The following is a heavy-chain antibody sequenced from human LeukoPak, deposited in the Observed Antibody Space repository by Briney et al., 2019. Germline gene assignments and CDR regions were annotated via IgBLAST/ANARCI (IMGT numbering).Heavy chain of an antibody. Sequence: GGSLRLSCEGSGFPFGTYGMTWVRHAPGRGLEWVATISGSGVSIYYADSVKDRFTSSRDNNENTVSLQMNSLRVEDTALYYCAKVGWYGDLEHWGQGTQVAVSS. J-gene: IGHJ1*01. V-gene: IGHV3-23*01. CDR1: GFPFGTYG. CDR2: ISGSGVSI. D-gene: IGHD3-10*01. CDR3: AKVGWYGDLEH.